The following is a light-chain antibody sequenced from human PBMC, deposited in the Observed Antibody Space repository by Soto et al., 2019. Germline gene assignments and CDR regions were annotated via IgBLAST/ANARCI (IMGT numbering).Light chain of an antibody. Sequence: QSALTQPRSVSGSPGQSVTISCTGTSCDVGGYNYVSWYQQHPGKAPKLMIYDVSKRPSGVPDRFSGSKSGNTASLTISGLQAEDEADYYCCSYAGSNWVFGTGTKLTVL. CDR2: DVS. CDR1: SCDVGGYNY. CDR3: CSYAGSNWV. V-gene: IGLV2-11*01. J-gene: IGLJ1*01.